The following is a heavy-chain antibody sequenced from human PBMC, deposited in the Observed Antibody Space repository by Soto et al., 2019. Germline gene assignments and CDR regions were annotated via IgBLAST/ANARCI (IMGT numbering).Heavy chain of an antibody. Sequence: QVQLVQSGAETKNPGASVKFSCKASGYSFSGYYIQWVRQGPGQGPEWLGWIYPNTENTESSKKFQGWATQTSDMSPRTVYMVLRALRSVDMAVYYCVSLQTGVCPGFPWDRGTQVTFS. J-gene: IGHJ5*02. D-gene: IGHD1-1*01. CDR1: GYSFSGYY. CDR3: VSLQTGVCPGFP. V-gene: IGHV1-2*04. CDR2: IYPNTENT.